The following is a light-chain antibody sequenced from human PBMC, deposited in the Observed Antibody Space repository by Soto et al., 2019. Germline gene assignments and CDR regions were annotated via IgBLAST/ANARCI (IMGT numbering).Light chain of an antibody. Sequence: EIVLTQSPGTLSLSPGERATLSCRASQSVSRNLLAWYQQKPGQAPRRLIYDASDRATGIPGRFSGSGSGTDFTLTISSLEPEDFAVYYCQQHSNWPPITFGQGTRLEIK. J-gene: IGKJ5*01. CDR1: QSVSRN. CDR2: DAS. V-gene: IGKV3-11*01. CDR3: QQHSNWPPIT.